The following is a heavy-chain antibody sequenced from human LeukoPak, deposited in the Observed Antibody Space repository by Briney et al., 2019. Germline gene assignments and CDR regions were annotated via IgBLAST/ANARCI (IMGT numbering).Heavy chain of an antibody. CDR1: GGSISSGGYY. V-gene: IGHV4-61*08. Sequence: SETLSLTCTVSGGSISSGGYYWSWIRQPPGKGLEWIGYIYYSGSTNYNPSLKSRVTISVDTSKNQFSLKLSSVTAADTAVYYCARVSGVYNRYYYYMDVWGKGTTVTVSS. J-gene: IGHJ6*03. CDR2: IYYSGST. CDR3: ARVSGVYNRYYYYMDV. D-gene: IGHD1-14*01.